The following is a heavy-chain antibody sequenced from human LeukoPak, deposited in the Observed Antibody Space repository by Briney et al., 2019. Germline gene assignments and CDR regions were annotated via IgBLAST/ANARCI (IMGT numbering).Heavy chain of an antibody. V-gene: IGHV1-46*01. J-gene: IGHJ4*02. CDR3: ARFPDDSSFDC. Sequence: ASVKVSCKASGYTFTRFYMHWLRQAPGQGLEWVGIINPGGGSTTYAQKFQGRVTMTRDTSTSTVYMELSSLRSEDTAVYYCARFPDDSSFDCWGQGTPVIVSS. D-gene: IGHD3-22*01. CDR2: INPGGGST. CDR1: GYTFTRFY.